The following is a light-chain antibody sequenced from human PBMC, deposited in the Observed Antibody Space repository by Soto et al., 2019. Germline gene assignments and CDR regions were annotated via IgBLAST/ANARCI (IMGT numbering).Light chain of an antibody. CDR3: TSYTSSSTEV. CDR1: SSDVGTYNY. J-gene: IGLJ1*01. V-gene: IGLV2-14*01. Sequence: QSVLTQVASVSGSPRQSITISCTGTSSDVGTYNYVSWYQQHPGKAPKLMIYEVSNRPSGVSNRFSGSKSANTASLTISGLQAEDEADYYCTSYTSSSTEVFGTGTKVTVL. CDR2: EVS.